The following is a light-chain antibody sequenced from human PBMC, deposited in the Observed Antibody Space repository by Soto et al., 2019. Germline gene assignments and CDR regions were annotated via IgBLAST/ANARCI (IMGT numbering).Light chain of an antibody. CDR3: SSHTSSRTTV. CDR1: SSDVGGYNY. V-gene: IGLV2-14*01. Sequence: QSALTQPASVSGSPGQSITISCTGTSSDVGGYNYVSWYQQHPGKAPKLVIYEVINRPSGVSNRFSGSKSGNTASLTISGLQAEDEADYYCSSHTSSRTTVFGGGTKVTVL. CDR2: EVI. J-gene: IGLJ3*02.